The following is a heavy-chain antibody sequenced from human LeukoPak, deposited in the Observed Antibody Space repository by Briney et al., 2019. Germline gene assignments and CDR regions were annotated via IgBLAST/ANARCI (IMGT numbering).Heavy chain of an antibody. J-gene: IGHJ5*02. CDR2: IGGSGSST. CDR1: GFTFSNSD. Sequence: QSGGSLRLSCAASGFTFSNSDMSWVRQAPGKGLEWVSAIGGSGSSTFYADSVKGRFTVSRDNSKNTLYLQMSNLRAEDTAVYYCAKSRLTPHPWGQGTLVTVSS. V-gene: IGHV3-23*01. D-gene: IGHD1-14*01. CDR3: AKSRLTPHP.